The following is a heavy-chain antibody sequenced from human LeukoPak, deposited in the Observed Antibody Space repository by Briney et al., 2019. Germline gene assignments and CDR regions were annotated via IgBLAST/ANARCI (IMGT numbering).Heavy chain of an antibody. V-gene: IGHV3-21*01. CDR2: ISSSGSYI. Sequence: PGGSLRLSCAASGFTFSGHSMNWVRQAPGKGLEWVSSISSSGSYIYYADSVKGRFTISRDNAKNSLYLQMNSLRAEDTAMYYCAKDISWELRGGVGYWGQGTLVTVSS. D-gene: IGHD1-26*01. CDR3: AKDISWELRGGVGY. J-gene: IGHJ4*02. CDR1: GFTFSGHS.